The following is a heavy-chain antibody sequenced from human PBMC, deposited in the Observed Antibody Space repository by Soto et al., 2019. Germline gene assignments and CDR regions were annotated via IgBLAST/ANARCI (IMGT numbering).Heavy chain of an antibody. Sequence: PGGSLRLSCAASGFTFSSYAMSWVRQAPGKGLEWVSAISGSGGSTYYADSVKGWFTISRDNSKNTLYLQMNSLRAEDTAVYYCAKYSSKGGSGAGYYGMDVWGQGTTVTVSS. D-gene: IGHD3-10*01. CDR1: GFTFSSYA. V-gene: IGHV3-23*01. J-gene: IGHJ6*02. CDR3: AKYSSKGGSGAGYYGMDV. CDR2: ISGSGGST.